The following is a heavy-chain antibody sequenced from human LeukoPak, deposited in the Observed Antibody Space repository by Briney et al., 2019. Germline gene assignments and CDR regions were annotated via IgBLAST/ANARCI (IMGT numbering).Heavy chain of an antibody. Sequence: GGSLRLSCAASGFTFSSYSMNWVRQAPGKGLEWVSYISSSSSTIYYADSVKGRFTISRDNAKNSLYLQMNSLRAEDTAVYYCTRFLYYYDSSGYHDYFDYWGQGTLVTVSS. J-gene: IGHJ4*02. CDR1: GFTFSSYS. CDR3: TRFLYYYDSSGYHDYFDY. V-gene: IGHV3-48*01. CDR2: ISSSSSTI. D-gene: IGHD3-22*01.